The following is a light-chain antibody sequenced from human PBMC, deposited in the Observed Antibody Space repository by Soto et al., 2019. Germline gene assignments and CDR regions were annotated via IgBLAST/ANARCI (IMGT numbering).Light chain of an antibody. CDR2: GPA. Sequence: EIVLTQSPGTLSLSPGDRATLSCRASQSVRSGYLAWFQQKPGQAPRPLVYGPATRVTGIPDRFSGSGSGTDFTLTISRLEPEEFAVYYCQQYGGSPRTFGQGTKVDIK. CDR3: QQYGGSPRT. V-gene: IGKV3-20*01. J-gene: IGKJ1*01. CDR1: QSVRSGY.